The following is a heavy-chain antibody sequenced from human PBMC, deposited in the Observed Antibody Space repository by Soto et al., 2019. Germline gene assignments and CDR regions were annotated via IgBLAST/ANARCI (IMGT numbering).Heavy chain of an antibody. D-gene: IGHD3-22*01. CDR1: GYSFTSYW. CDR2: IDPSDSYT. J-gene: IGHJ5*02. Sequence: GESLKISCKGSGYSFTSYWINWVRQMPGKGLEWMGRIDPSDSYTNYSPSFQGHVTISADKSISTAYLQWSSLKASDTAIYYCARKYYGDSSGYHGNWFAPWGQGTLVTVSS. V-gene: IGHV5-10-1*01. CDR3: ARKYYGDSSGYHGNWFAP.